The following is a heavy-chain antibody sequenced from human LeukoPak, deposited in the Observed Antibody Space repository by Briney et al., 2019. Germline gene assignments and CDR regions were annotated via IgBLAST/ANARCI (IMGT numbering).Heavy chain of an antibody. J-gene: IGHJ4*02. CDR2: IYTSGST. CDR3: ARASRVGYSSSWYVSYFDY. CDR1: GGSISSYY. D-gene: IGHD6-13*01. Sequence: PSETLSLTCTVSGGSISSYYWSWIRQPAGKGLEWIGRIYTSGSTNYNPSLKSRVTMSVDTSKNQFSLKLSSVTAADTAVYYCARASRVGYSSSWYVSYFDYWGQGTLVTVSS. V-gene: IGHV4-4*07.